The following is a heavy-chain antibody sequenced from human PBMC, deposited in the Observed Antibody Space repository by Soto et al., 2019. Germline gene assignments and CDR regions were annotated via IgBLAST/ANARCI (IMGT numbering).Heavy chain of an antibody. V-gene: IGHV4-59*01. Sequence: SETLSLTGTVSYGSISNYYWNWIRQPPGKGLEWIGYIYYTGNTNSNPSLKSRVTLSLDTSKNQLSLKLTSVTPADTAVYYCARESDIPYGIDVWGQGTTVTVSS. CDR3: ARESDIPYGIDV. J-gene: IGHJ6*02. CDR2: IYYTGNT. CDR1: YGSISNYY.